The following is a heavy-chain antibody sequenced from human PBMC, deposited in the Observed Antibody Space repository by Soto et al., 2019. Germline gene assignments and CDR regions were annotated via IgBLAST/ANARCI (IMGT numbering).Heavy chain of an antibody. Sequence: PSETLSLTCSVSGDSISNLDYFWAWIRQPPGQALEYIGYIYKSATTYYNPSFESRVAISVDTSKSQFSLNVTSVTAADTAVYFCARGRYCLTGSCFPNWVAAWGQGALVTVS. J-gene: IGHJ4*02. D-gene: IGHD2-15*01. CDR1: GDSISNLDYF. CDR3: ARGRYCLTGSCFPNWVAA. V-gene: IGHV4-30-4*01. CDR2: IYKSATT.